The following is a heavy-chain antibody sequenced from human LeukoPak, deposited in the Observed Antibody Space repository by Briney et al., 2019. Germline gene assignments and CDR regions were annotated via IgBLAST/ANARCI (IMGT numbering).Heavy chain of an antibody. CDR3: ARDAYGSGSVDY. D-gene: IGHD3-10*01. V-gene: IGHV4-34*01. J-gene: IGHJ4*02. CDR1: GGSFSGYY. Sequence: PSETLSLTCAVYGGSFSGYYCSWIRQPPGKGLEWIGEINHSGSTNYNPSLKSRVTISVDTSKNQFSLKLSSVTAADTAVYYCARDAYGSGSVDYWGQGTLVTVSS. CDR2: INHSGST.